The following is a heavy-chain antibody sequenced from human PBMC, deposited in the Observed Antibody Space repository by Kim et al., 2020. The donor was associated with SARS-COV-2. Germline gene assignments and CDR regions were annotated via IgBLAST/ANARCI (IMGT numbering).Heavy chain of an antibody. Sequence: GGSLRLSCAASGFSFSASAIYWVRQASGKGLEWVARIKNEVNSYATAYVASVKGRFTISRDDSQNTAYLEMNSLQTDDTAVYYCTRYTSTADWVFDLWGRGTLVTVSS. J-gene: IGHJ2*01. CDR2: IKNEVNSYAT. V-gene: IGHV3-73*01. CDR3: TRYTSTADWVFDL. CDR1: GFSFSASA. D-gene: IGHD4-17*01.